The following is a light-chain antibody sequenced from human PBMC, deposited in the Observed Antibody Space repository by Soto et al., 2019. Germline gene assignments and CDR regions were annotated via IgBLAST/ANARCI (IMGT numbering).Light chain of an antibody. CDR1: QSVNSN. J-gene: IGKJ4*01. CDR2: GAS. V-gene: IGKV3-15*01. CDR3: QQYNDWPIT. Sequence: EKVMTQSPAALSVSPGERATLSCRASQSVNSNLAWYQRKPVQAPRLLLYGASTRATGIPARFSGSASGTEFTLTISSLKSEDSAVYYCQQYNDWPITFGGGTKVEIK.